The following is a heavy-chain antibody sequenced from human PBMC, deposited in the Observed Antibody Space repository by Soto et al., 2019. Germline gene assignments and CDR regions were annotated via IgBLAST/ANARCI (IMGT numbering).Heavy chain of an antibody. D-gene: IGHD6-6*01. Sequence: ATEKACRKDSGYTFMSCVIRLLLKAPGQGLEWMGWISTYNGNTNYAQKFQDRVTMTTDPSTGTAYMDLRSLRSDDTAVYYCARKSSSSSWLDPWGQGTLVTSPQ. V-gene: IGHV1-18*01. J-gene: IGHJ5*02. CDR1: GYTFMSCV. CDR2: ISTYNGNT. CDR3: ARKSSSSSWLDP.